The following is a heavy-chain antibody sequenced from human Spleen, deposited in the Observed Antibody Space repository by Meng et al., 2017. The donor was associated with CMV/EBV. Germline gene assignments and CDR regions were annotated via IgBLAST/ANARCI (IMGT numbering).Heavy chain of an antibody. D-gene: IGHD3-10*01. CDR1: GGTFSSYA. J-gene: IGHJ6*02. V-gene: IGHV1-69*05. Sequence: SVKVSCKASGGTFSSYAISWVRQAPGQGLEWMGGIIPIFGTANYAQKFQGRVTMTRDTSTSTVYMELSSLRSEDTAVYYCARARGRMVRGVIPYYYYGMDVWGQGTTVTVSS. CDR2: IIPIFGTA. CDR3: ARARGRMVRGVIPYYYYGMDV.